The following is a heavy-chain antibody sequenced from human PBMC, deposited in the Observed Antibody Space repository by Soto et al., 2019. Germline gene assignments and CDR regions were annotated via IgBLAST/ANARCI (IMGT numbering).Heavy chain of an antibody. D-gene: IGHD5-18*01. CDR1: GYTFTGYY. CDR2: INPNSGGT. Sequence: ASVKVSCKASGYTFTGYYMHWVRQAPGQGLEWMGWINPNSGGTNYAQKFQGWVTMTRDTSISTAYMELSRLRSDDTAVYYCAKISNGEVDKAMYYYYGMDVWGQGTRVTVSS. J-gene: IGHJ6*02. CDR3: AKISNGEVDKAMYYYYGMDV. V-gene: IGHV1-2*04.